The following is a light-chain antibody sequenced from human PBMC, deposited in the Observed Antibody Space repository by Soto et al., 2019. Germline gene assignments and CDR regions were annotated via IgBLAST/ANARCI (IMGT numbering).Light chain of an antibody. J-gene: IGKJ2*01. CDR2: GVS. CDR3: QQYESIPFT. Sequence: IVLTQSPVTLSSSPGERATLSCRASQSFTYTYLAWYQQKPGRSPRLLVYGVSARAAGISDRFSGSGSGTDFTLTINRLEPEDSAIYYCQQYESIPFTFGQGNKLEIK. CDR1: QSFTYTY. V-gene: IGKV3-20*01.